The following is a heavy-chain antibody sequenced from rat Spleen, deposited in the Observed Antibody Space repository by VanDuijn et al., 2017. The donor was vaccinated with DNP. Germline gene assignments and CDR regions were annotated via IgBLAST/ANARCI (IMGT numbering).Heavy chain of an antibody. J-gene: IGHJ4*01. CDR2: INPGSGGT. V-gene: IGHV1-47*01. CDR3: ASGGSYYYAMDA. CDR1: GYTFTSNH. D-gene: IGHD1-12*02. Sequence: QVQLQQSGAELAKPGSSVKLSCKASGYTFTSNHMNWIKQTTGQGLEWIGIINPGSGGTSYNVKFKGKATLTVDKSSSTAFMQLSSLTPEDSAVYYCASGGSYYYAMDAWGQGTSVTVSS.